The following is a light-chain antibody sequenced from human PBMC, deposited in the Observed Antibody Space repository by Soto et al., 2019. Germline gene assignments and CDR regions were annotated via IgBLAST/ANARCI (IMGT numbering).Light chain of an antibody. CDR2: GNN. CDR1: SSNIGANYD. V-gene: IGLV1-40*01. J-gene: IGLJ1*01. CDR3: QSYDSSLSGYV. Sequence: QSVLTQPPSVSGAPGQRVTIACAGSSSNIGANYDVHWYQQRPGTAPKLLIFGNNNRPSGVPDRFSGSKSGTSASLAITGLQAEDEADYYCQSYDSSLSGYVFGTGTKVTVL.